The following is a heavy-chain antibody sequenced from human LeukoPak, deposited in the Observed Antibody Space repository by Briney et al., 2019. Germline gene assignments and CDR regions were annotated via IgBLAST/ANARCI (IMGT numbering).Heavy chain of an antibody. V-gene: IGHV7-4-1*02. J-gene: IGHJ5*02. CDR2: INTNTGNP. CDR3: ARDNSVEDTAWWFDP. D-gene: IGHD4-23*01. CDR1: GYTFTHYA. Sequence: GASVKVSCKASGYTFTHYAMNWVRQAPGQGLEWMGWINTNTGNPTHAQGFRGRFVFSFDTSVSTAYLHISSLKAEDTAVYYCARDNSVEDTAWWFDPWGQGTLVTVSS.